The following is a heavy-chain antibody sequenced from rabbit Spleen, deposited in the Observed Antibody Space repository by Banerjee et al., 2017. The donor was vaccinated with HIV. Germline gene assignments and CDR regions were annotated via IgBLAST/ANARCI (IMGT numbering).Heavy chain of an antibody. CDR2: IGRGVNS. CDR3: ARDASGAGYYAYYYDI. J-gene: IGHJ6*01. D-gene: IGHD1-1*01. CDR1: GFSLSNNA. V-gene: IGHV1S69*01. Sequence: QSVEESGGRLVTPGTPLTLTCKASGFSLSNNAMNWVRQAPGKGLEWVGVIGRGVNSYYANWAKGRFTISKTSTTVELKITSPTAEDTATYFCARDASGAGYYAYYYDIWGPGTLVTVS.